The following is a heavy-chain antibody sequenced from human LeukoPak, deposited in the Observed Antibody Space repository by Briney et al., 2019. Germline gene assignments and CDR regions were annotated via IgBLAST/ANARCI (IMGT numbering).Heavy chain of an antibody. D-gene: IGHD2-2*01. CDR1: GYTFTTSA. CDR2: INTGNGDT. Sequence: ASVKVSCKASGYTFTTSAIHWVRQAPGQRLEWMGWINTGNGDTKYSQKFQGRVTITRDPSASTAYMELSSLRSEDTAVYYCARAFLVVPAALEDWGQGTLVTVSS. V-gene: IGHV1-3*04. CDR3: ARAFLVVPAALED. J-gene: IGHJ4*02.